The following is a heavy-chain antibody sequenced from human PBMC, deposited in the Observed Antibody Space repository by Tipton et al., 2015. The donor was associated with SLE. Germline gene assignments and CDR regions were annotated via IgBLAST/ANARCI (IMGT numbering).Heavy chain of an antibody. V-gene: IGHV3-7*01. D-gene: IGHD2-2*01. CDR3: ARETPITASAMAY. CDR1: GFTLSNYW. J-gene: IGHJ4*02. Sequence: GSLRLSCLASGFTLSNYWMSWVRQAPGKGLEWVANIKDDGSEKNYVDSVKGRFTISRDNAKDSLYLQMNSLRAEDTAVYYCARETPITASAMAYWGQGTLVTVSS. CDR2: IKDDGSEK.